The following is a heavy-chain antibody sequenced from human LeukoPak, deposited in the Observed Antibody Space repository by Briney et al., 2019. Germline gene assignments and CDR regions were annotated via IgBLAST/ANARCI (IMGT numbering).Heavy chain of an antibody. CDR2: ISSSGSTI. CDR3: ARAYCSSTSCYPPNY. D-gene: IGHD2-2*01. V-gene: IGHV3-48*03. CDR1: GFTFSSYE. Sequence: GGSLRLSCAASGFTFSSYEMNWVRQAPGKGLEWVSYISSSGSTIYYPDSVKGRFTISRDNAKNSLYLQMNSLRAEDTAVYYCARAYCSSTSCYPPNYWGQGTLVTVSS. J-gene: IGHJ4*02.